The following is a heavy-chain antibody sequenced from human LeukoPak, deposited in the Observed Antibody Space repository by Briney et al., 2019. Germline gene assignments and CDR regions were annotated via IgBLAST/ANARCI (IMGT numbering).Heavy chain of an antibody. Sequence: PGGSLRLSCAASGFTFSTYVMTWVRQAPGKGLEWVSGISGGGGSTYYADSVKGRFTISRDNSKNTLYLQVNSLRAEDTAVYFCAKTYSCGWYYFDCWGQGNLVTVSS. CDR1: GFTFSTYV. D-gene: IGHD6-19*01. V-gene: IGHV3-23*01. CDR3: AKTYSCGWYYFDC. J-gene: IGHJ4*02. CDR2: ISGGGGST.